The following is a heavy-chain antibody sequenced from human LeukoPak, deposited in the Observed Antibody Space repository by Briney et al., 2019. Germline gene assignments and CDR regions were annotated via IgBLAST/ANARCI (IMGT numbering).Heavy chain of an antibody. CDR2: ISQTKRT. J-gene: IGHJ5*02. D-gene: IGHD1-1*01. V-gene: IGHV4-59*02. Sequence: SETLSLTCAVSGGFVSRDSWSWIRQPPGKGLEWIGYISQTKRTDYKASLESRVTISVDTSKNQFSLKLSSVTAADTAVYYCAREGGPQSLRGTFDPWGQGALVTVSS. CDR3: AREGGPQSLRGTFDP. CDR1: GGFVSRDS.